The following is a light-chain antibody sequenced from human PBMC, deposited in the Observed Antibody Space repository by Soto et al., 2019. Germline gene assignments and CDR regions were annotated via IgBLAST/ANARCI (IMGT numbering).Light chain of an antibody. CDR1: NIGSES. J-gene: IGLJ3*02. CDR2: YDT. V-gene: IGLV3-21*01. CDR3: QVWDTSSDQQV. Sequence: SYELTQPPSVSVAPGTTASISCGGNNIGSESVNWYQQKPGQAPVLVIYYDTDRPSGIPERFSGSNSGNTATLTISRVEAGDEADYYCQVWDTSSDQQVFGGGTKLTVL.